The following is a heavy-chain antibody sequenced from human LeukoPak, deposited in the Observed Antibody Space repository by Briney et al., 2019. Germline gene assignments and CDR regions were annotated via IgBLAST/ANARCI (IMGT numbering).Heavy chain of an antibody. V-gene: IGHV3-23*01. CDR1: GFTFSSYG. CDR3: AKDLNYYDSSGLIDY. D-gene: IGHD3-22*01. J-gene: IGHJ4*02. CDR2: ISGSGGST. Sequence: PGGSLRLSCAASGFTFSSYGMSWVRQAPGKGLEWVSAISGSGGSTYYADSVKGRFTISRDNSKNTLYLQMNSLRAEDTAVYYCAKDLNYYDSSGLIDYWGQGTLVTVSS.